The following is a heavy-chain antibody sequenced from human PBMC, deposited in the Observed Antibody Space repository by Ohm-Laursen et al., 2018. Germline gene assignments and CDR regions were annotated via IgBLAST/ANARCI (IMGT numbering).Heavy chain of an antibody. CDR3: ARMIVVRNYYYYGMDV. CDR1: GGSFSGYY. D-gene: IGHD3-22*01. V-gene: IGHV4-34*01. J-gene: IGHJ6*02. Sequence: SETLSLTCAVYGGSFSGYYWSWIRQPPGKGLEWIGEINHSGSTNYNPSLKSRVTISVDTSKNQFSLKLSSVTAADTAVYYCARMIVVRNYYYYGMDVWGQETTVTVSS. CDR2: INHSGST.